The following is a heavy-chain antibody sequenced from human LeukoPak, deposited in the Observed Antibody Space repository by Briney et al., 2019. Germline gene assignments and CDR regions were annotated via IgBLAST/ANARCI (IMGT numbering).Heavy chain of an antibody. CDR3: ARRGPETVATINY. V-gene: IGHV3-74*01. D-gene: IGHD5-12*01. CDR2: INGDGSIT. CDR1: VFTLSNYW. J-gene: IGHJ4*02. Sequence: PGGSLRLSCAPSVFTLSNYWMRWVRQGPRDGLVWVSRINGDGSITAYAHSVKGRYTISRDSATNTQYLQMNSLSPGDTGVYYCARRGPETVATINYWGQGTPVTVSS.